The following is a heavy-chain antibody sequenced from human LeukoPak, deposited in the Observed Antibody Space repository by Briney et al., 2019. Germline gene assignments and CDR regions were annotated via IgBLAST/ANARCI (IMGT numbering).Heavy chain of an antibody. CDR1: GFTFSSYS. V-gene: IGHV3-21*01. J-gene: IGHJ4*02. CDR3: ARTAIIDYTLNEYYFDY. Sequence: GGSLRLSCAASGFTFSSYSMTWVRQAPGKGLEWVSSISSSSSYIYYADSVKGRFTISRDNAKNSLYLQMNSLRAEDTAVYYCARTAIIDYTLNEYYFDYWGQGTLVTVSS. D-gene: IGHD3-10*01. CDR2: ISSSSSYI.